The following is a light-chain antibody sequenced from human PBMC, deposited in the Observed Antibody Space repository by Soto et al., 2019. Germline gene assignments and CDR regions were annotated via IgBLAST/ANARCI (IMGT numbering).Light chain of an antibody. J-gene: IGKJ5*01. CDR2: DVS. Sequence: EIVLTQSPATLSLSPGERATLSCRARQSVSRDLAWYQQKRGKAPRLLIYDVSNRATGIPARFSGRGSGTDFTLTISSLEPEDFADYYCQQRSNWPPITFGQGTLLEIK. CDR3: QQRSNWPPIT. V-gene: IGKV3-11*01. CDR1: QSVSRD.